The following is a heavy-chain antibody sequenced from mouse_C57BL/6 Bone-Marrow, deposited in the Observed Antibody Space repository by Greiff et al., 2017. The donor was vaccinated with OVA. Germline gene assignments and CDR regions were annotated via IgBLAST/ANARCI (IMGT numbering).Heavy chain of an antibody. J-gene: IGHJ1*03. D-gene: IGHD1-1*01. V-gene: IGHV14-2*01. CDR1: GFNIKDYY. CDR2: IDPEDGET. Sequence: VHVKQSGAELVKPGASVKLSCTASGFNIKDYYMHWVKQRTEQGLEWIGRIDPEDGETKYAPKFQGKATITADTSSNTAYLQLSSLTSEDTAVYYCAVITTVVARYFDVWGTGTTVTVSS. CDR3: AVITTVVARYFDV.